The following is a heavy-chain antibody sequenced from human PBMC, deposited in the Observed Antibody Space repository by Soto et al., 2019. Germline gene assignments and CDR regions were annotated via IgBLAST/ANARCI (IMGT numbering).Heavy chain of an antibody. D-gene: IGHD2-2*01. Sequence: EVQLLESGGGLVQPGGSLRLACAASGFTFSSYAMSWVRQAPGKGLEWVSTINNSGGNTYYADSVKGRFTISRDNSKNTLYLQMNSLRAEDTAVYYCAKDWDIVVVPGARDDYWGQGTLVTVSS. CDR1: GFTFSSYA. CDR3: AKDWDIVVVPGARDDY. V-gene: IGHV3-23*01. J-gene: IGHJ4*02. CDR2: INNSGGNT.